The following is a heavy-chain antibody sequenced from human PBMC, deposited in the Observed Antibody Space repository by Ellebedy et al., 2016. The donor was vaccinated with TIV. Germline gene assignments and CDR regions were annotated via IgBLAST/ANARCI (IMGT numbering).Heavy chain of an antibody. D-gene: IGHD3-10*01. CDR3: ARLADLWFGEIFD. CDR1: GFTFSNYA. CDR2: ISYDGSNS. J-gene: IGHJ4*02. V-gene: IGHV3-30-3*01. Sequence: GGSLRLSCVASGFTFSNYAMHWVRQAPGKGLEWVAVISYDGSNSHYADSVKGRFTISRDNAKHSLYLEMSSLRVEDTAVYYCARLADLWFGEIFDWGQGTLVTVSS.